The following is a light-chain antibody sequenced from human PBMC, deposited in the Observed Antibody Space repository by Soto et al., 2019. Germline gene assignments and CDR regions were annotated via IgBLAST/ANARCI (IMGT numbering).Light chain of an antibody. J-gene: IGKJ4*01. CDR2: DAS. CDR3: QQRSNWPSLT. Sequence: EIVLTQSPATLSLSPGERATLSCRASQSVSSYLAWYQQKPGQAPRLLIYDASNRATGIPARFSGSGSGTDFTLTISSLEPEDFAVYYCQQRSNWPSLTFGXGTKVDNK. CDR1: QSVSSY. V-gene: IGKV3-11*01.